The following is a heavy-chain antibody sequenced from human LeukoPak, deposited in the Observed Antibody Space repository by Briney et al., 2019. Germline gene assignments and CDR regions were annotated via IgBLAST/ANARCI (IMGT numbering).Heavy chain of an antibody. Sequence: PGGSLRLSCVVSGFTFSSYGMHWVRQAPGKGLEWVAFMTYDGSKRPYADSVKGRFTISRDNAKNSLYLQMNSLRAEDTAVYYCARERGSDVWGKGTTVTISS. J-gene: IGHJ6*04. CDR2: MTYDGSKR. V-gene: IGHV3-30*03. D-gene: IGHD3-10*01. CDR3: ARERGSDV. CDR1: GFTFSSYG.